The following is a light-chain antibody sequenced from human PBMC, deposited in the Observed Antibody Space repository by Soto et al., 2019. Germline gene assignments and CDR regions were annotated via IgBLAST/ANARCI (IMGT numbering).Light chain of an antibody. Sequence: EIVMTQSPATLSVSPGEGATLSCRASQGIKDYVAWFQQKPGQAPRLLIYGASTRATAIPARFSGSGSGTEFTLSISSLQSEDFAVYYCQQYNTWPRTFGQGTKVDIK. V-gene: IGKV3-15*01. CDR1: QGIKDY. J-gene: IGKJ1*01. CDR2: GAS. CDR3: QQYNTWPRT.